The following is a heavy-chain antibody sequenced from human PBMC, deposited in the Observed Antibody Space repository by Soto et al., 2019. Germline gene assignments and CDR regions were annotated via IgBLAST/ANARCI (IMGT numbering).Heavy chain of an antibody. V-gene: IGHV4-30-4*08. CDR3: ARLYWSYYGSSGYLDQ. D-gene: IGHD3-22*01. Sequence: SETLSLTCTVSGASIHNVDHYWIWIRQTPGNGLEWVGYIYVTWTTYYNPSLKTRLAISIDRAKRQFSMRLTYVTAADTDVYYCARLYWSYYGSSGYLDQWGQGTLVTVSS. CDR2: IYVTWTT. CDR1: GASIHNVDHY. J-gene: IGHJ4*02.